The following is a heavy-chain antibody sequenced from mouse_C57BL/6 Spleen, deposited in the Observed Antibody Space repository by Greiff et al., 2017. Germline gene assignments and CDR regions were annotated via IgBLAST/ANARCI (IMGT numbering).Heavy chain of an antibody. CDR2: IYPGDGDT. Sequence: VHLVESGAELVKPGASVKISCKASGYAFSSYWMNWVKQRPGKGLEWIGQIYPGDGDTNYNGKFKGKATLTADKSSSTAYMQLSSLTSEDSAVYFCARRDYYDYDYAMDYWGQGTSVTVSS. CDR1: GYAFSSYW. CDR3: ARRDYYDYDYAMDY. J-gene: IGHJ4*01. V-gene: IGHV1-80*01. D-gene: IGHD2-4*01.